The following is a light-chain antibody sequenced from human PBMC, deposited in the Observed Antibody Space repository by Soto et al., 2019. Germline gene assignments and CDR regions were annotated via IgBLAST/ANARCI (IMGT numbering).Light chain of an antibody. V-gene: IGKV1-5*01. CDR2: DAS. CDR1: QSISSW. Sequence: DIQMTQSPSTLSASVGDRVTITCRASQSISSWLAWYQQKPGKAPKLLIYDASSLESGVPSRFSGSGAGTEFTLTLSSLQPDDFATYYCQQYNSYWTFGQRTKVEIK. CDR3: QQYNSYWT. J-gene: IGKJ1*01.